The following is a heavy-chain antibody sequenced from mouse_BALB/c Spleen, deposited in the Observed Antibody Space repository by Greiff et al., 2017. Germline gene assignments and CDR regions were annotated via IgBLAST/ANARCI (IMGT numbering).Heavy chain of an antibody. J-gene: IGHJ4*01. CDR3: AREEGVYYYAMDY. CDR2: INPYNDGT. V-gene: IGHV1-14*01. Sequence: VQLKQSGPELVKPGASVKMSCKASGYTFTSYVMHWVKQKPGQGLEWIGYINPYNDGTKYNEKFKGKATLTSDKSSSTAYMELSSLTSEDSAVYYCAREEGVYYYAMDYWGQGTSVTVSS. CDR1: GYTFTSYV.